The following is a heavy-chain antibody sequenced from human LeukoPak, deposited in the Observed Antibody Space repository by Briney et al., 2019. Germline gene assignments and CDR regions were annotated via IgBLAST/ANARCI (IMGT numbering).Heavy chain of an antibody. J-gene: IGHJ4*02. D-gene: IGHD6-13*01. Sequence: GGSLRLSCAASGFTFSDYYMSWIRQAPGKGLEWVSDISSTSIYTNYADSVKGRFTISRDNAKNSLYLQMNSLRAEDTAVYYCAREDGYSSSWYSDYWGQGTLVAVSS. CDR2: ISSTSIYT. CDR3: AREDGYSSSWYSDY. V-gene: IGHV3-11*05. CDR1: GFTFSDYY.